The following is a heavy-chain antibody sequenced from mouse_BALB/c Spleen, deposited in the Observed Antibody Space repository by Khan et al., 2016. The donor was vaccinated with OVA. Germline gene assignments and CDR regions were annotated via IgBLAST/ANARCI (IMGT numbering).Heavy chain of an antibody. V-gene: IGHV2-2*02. CDR1: GFSLTTYG. Sequence: QVQLQQSGPGLVQPSQSLSITCTVSGFSLTTYGVHWVRQSPGKGLEWLGVIWSGGITDYNAPFISRLSISKANSKSQVFFKMNSLQANDTAIYYCARNYDYDEGLAYWGQGTLVTVSA. CDR2: IWSGGIT. CDR3: ARNYDYDEGLAY. J-gene: IGHJ3*01. D-gene: IGHD2-4*01.